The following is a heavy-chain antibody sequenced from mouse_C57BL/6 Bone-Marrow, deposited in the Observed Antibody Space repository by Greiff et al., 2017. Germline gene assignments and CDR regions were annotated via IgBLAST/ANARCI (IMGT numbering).Heavy chain of an antibody. D-gene: IGHD2-14*01. CDR2: IYPGGGYT. J-gene: IGHJ2*01. CDR1: GYTFTNYW. CDR3: ARSGYDGLFDD. V-gene: IGHV1-63*01. Sequence: LQQSGAELVRPGTSVKMSCKASGYTFTNYWIGWAKQRPGHGLEWIGDIYPGGGYTNYNEKFKGKATLTADKSSSTAYMQFSSLTSEDSAIYYCARSGYDGLFDDWGQGTTRTVSS.